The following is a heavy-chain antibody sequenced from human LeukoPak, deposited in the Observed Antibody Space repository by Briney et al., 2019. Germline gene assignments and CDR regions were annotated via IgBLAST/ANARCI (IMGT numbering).Heavy chain of an antibody. CDR1: GFTFSSYA. D-gene: IGHD3-16*01. CDR3: ARDLYAGTYYCDN. J-gene: IGHJ4*02. CDR2: ISYDGSNK. Sequence: GRSLRLSCAASGFTFSSYAMHWVRQAPGKGLEWVAVISYDGSNKYYADSVKGRFTISRDNSKNMVYLQMNSLRAEDTAVYYCARDLYAGTYYCDNWGQGTLVTVSS. V-gene: IGHV3-30-3*01.